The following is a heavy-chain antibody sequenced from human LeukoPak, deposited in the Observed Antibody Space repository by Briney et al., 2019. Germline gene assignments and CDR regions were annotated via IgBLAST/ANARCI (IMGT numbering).Heavy chain of an antibody. V-gene: IGHV6-1*01. CDR3: ARRLTQYDCFDP. D-gene: IGHD2-2*01. CDR1: GDRFSSKSDI. J-gene: IGHJ5*02. Sequence: SQTLSFTCAISGDRFSSKSDIWNWIRQSPSRGLEWLGRTYYRSTWYNDYAVSVRGRITVNPDTSKNQFSLHLNSVTPEDTAVYYCARRLTQYDCFDPWGQGILVTVSS. CDR2: TYYRSTWYN.